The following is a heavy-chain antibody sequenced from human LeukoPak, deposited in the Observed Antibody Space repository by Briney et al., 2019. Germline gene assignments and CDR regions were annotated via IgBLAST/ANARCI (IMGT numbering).Heavy chain of an antibody. V-gene: IGHV1-8*01. CDR3: ARLGSRRGFDI. Sequence: ASVKVSCKASGYTFTSYDINWVRQATGQGLEWMGWMNPNSGNTGYAQKFQGRVTMTRNTSISTAYMELGSMRSEDTAVYYCARLGSRRGFDIWGQGTMVTVSS. D-gene: IGHD6-13*01. CDR1: GYTFTSYD. J-gene: IGHJ3*02. CDR2: MNPNSGNT.